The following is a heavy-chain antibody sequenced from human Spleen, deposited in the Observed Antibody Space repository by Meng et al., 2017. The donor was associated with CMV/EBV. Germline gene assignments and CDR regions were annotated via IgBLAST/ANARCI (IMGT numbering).Heavy chain of an antibody. J-gene: IGHJ5*02. CDR3: ASQGPYCSSTSCRGYWFDP. CDR1: GYTFTGYY. CDR2: INPNSGGT. V-gene: IGHV1-2*02. D-gene: IGHD2-2*01. Sequence: ASVKVSCKASGYTFTGYYMHWVRQAPGQGLEWMGWINPNSGGTNYAQKFQGRVTMTRDTSTSTAYMELSRLRSDDTAVYYCASQGPYCSSTSCRGYWFDPWGQGTLVTVSS.